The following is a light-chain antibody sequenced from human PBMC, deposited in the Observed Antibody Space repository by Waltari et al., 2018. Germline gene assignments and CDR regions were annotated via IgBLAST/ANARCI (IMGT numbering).Light chain of an antibody. CDR2: DAS. CDR1: QSISSY. V-gene: IGKV1-39*01. Sequence: DIQMTQYPSSLSASVGDRDTIPCRASQSISSYLNWYQQKPGKAPKVVIYDASRLQSGVPYRFSGSGSGTDFTLTISSLQPEDVAAYYCQQSSSTPYTVGQGTKLEI. J-gene: IGKJ2*01. CDR3: QQSSSTPYT.